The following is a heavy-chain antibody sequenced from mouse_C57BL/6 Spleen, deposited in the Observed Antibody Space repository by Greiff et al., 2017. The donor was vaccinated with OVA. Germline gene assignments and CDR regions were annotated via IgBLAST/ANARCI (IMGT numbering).Heavy chain of an antibody. Sequence: QVQLQQPGAELVMPGASVKLSCKASGYTFTSYWMHWVKQRPGQGLEWIGEIDPSDSYTNYNQKFKGKSTLTVDKSSITAYMQLSSLTSEDSAVYYCARGEKITVDYFDYWGQGTTLTVSS. CDR1: GYTFTSYW. D-gene: IGHD1-1*02. CDR3: ARGEKITVDYFDY. CDR2: IDPSDSYT. J-gene: IGHJ2*01. V-gene: IGHV1-69*01.